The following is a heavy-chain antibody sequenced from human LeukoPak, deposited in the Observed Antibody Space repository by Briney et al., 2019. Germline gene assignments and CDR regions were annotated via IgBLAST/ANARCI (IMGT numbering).Heavy chain of an antibody. Sequence: GGSLRLSCAASGFTFSSYWMSWARQAPGKGLEWVANIKQDGSEKYYVDSVKGRFTISRDNAKNSLYLQMNSLRAEDTAVYYCARDQDSSGWYYAFDIWGQGTMVTVSS. CDR3: ARDQDSSGWYYAFDI. V-gene: IGHV3-7*01. J-gene: IGHJ3*02. CDR1: GFTFSSYW. D-gene: IGHD6-19*01. CDR2: IKQDGSEK.